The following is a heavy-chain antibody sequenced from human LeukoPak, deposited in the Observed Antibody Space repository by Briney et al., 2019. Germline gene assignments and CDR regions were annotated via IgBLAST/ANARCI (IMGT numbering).Heavy chain of an antibody. CDR2: IWYDGSNK. CDR1: GFTFSSCG. V-gene: IGHV3-33*01. CDR3: ARGTYDSSGYYHSVDY. D-gene: IGHD3-22*01. J-gene: IGHJ4*02. Sequence: HPGGSLRLSCAASGFTFSSCGMHWVRQAPGKGLEWVAVIWYDGSNKYYADSVKGRFTISRDNSKNTLYLQMNSLRAENTAVYYCARGTYDSSGYYHSVDYWGQGTLVTVSS.